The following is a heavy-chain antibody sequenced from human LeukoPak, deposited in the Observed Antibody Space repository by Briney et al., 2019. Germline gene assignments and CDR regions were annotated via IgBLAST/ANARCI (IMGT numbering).Heavy chain of an antibody. CDR3: ASYSGVAPYYYHYMDV. D-gene: IGHD3-10*01. J-gene: IGHJ6*03. V-gene: IGHV1-69*05. CDR2: IIPMFGTA. CDR1: GGTFSSYA. Sequence: SVKVSCKASGGTFSSYAISWVRQAPGQGLEWMGGIIPMFGTADYAQKFQGRVTISTDESTSTAYMELSSLRSEDTAVYYCASYSGVAPYYYHYMDVWGKGTTVTVSS.